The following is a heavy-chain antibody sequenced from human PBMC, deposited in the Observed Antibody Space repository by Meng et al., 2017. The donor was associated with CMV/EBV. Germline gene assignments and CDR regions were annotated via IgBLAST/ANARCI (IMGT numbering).Heavy chain of an antibody. V-gene: IGHV6-1*01. Sequence: SETLSLTCAISGGSVSSNSAAWNWIRQSPSRGLEWLGRTYYRSKWYNDYAVSVKSRITINPDTSKNQFSLQLNSVTPEDTAVYYCARDFRAVPVLRFLEWSSYGMDVWGQGTTVTVSS. D-gene: IGHD3-3*01. CDR1: GGSVSSNSAA. CDR3: ARDFRAVPVLRFLEWSSYGMDV. J-gene: IGHJ6*02. CDR2: TYYRSKWYN.